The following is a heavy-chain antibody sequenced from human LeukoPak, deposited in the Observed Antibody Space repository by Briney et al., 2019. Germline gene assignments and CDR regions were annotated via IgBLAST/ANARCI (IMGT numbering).Heavy chain of an antibody. Sequence: PSETLFLTCTVSGGSISSSSYYWGWIRQPPGKGLEWIGSIYYSGSTYYNPSLKSRVTMSVDTSKNQFSLKLSSVTAADTAVYYCAGNQRLYYCSSTSCYGSWFDPWGQGTLVTVSS. D-gene: IGHD2-2*01. CDR1: GGSISSSSYY. CDR3: AGNQRLYYCSSTSCYGSWFDP. CDR2: IYYSGST. J-gene: IGHJ5*02. V-gene: IGHV4-39*07.